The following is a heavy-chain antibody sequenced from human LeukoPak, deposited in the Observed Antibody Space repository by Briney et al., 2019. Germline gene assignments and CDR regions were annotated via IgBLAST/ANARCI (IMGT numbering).Heavy chain of an antibody. D-gene: IGHD1-26*01. CDR3: SRESGPFCPFGY. CDR1: GGSISGTNW. J-gene: IGHJ4*02. CDR2: ISLAGQT. V-gene: IGHV4-4*02. Sequence: PSGTLSLTCGVSGGSISGTNWWSWVRQPPGQGLEWIGEISLAGQTNYNPSLNGRVTMSLDKSSNQLSLHLASVTAADTATYYCSRESGPFCPFGYWGQGTLVIVSS.